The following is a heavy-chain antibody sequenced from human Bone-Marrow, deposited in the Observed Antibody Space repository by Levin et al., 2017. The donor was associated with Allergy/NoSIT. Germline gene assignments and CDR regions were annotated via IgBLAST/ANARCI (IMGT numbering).Heavy chain of an antibody. V-gene: IGHV3-21*01. Sequence: GGSLRLSCAASGFTFSTYSMNWVRQAPGKGLEWVSSINFNSGYIYYADSVKGRFTISRDNAKNSLYLQMNSLRVEDTAVYYCARDKGEAVADYWGQGTLVAVSS. CDR2: INFNSGYI. J-gene: IGHJ4*02. CDR1: GFTFSTYS. D-gene: IGHD6-19*01. CDR3: ARDKGEAVADY.